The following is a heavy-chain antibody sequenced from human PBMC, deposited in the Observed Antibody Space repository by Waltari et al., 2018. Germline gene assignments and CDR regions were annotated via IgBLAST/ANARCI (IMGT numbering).Heavy chain of an antibody. CDR1: GFTFSSYG. CDR3: VLDKGGGGYFDY. J-gene: IGHJ4*02. Sequence: QVQLVESGGGVVQPGRSLRLSCAASGFTFSSYGMHWVRQAPGKGLEGVAVIAYDGSNKYYADSVKGRFTISRDNSKNTLYLQMNSLRAEDTAVYYCVLDKGGGGYFDYWGQGTLVTVSS. V-gene: IGHV3-30*03. CDR2: IAYDGSNK. D-gene: IGHD3-16*01.